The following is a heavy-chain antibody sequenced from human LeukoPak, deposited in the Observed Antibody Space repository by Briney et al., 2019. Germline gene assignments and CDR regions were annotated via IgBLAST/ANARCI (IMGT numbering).Heavy chain of an antibody. CDR1: GYTFTSYG. Sequence: ASVKVSCKASGYTFTSYGISWVRQAPGQGLEWMGWISAYNGNTNYAQKLQGRVTMTTDTSTSTAYMELSSLRSEDTAVYYCASPNGGFGVYYYGMDVWGQGTTVTVSS. CDR3: ASPNGGFGVYYYGMDV. V-gene: IGHV1-18*01. D-gene: IGHD2-8*01. CDR2: ISAYNGNT. J-gene: IGHJ6*02.